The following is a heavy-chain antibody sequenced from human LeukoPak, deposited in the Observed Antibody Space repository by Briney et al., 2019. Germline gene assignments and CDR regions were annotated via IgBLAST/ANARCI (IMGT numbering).Heavy chain of an antibody. Sequence: GASVKVSCKASGYTFTGYYMHWVRQAPGQGLEWMGWISAYNGNTNYAQKLQGRVTMTTDTSTSTAYMELRSLRSDDTAVYYCARQYGSYSSFDYWGQGTLVTVSS. J-gene: IGHJ4*02. CDR2: ISAYNGNT. CDR3: ARQYGSYSSFDY. CDR1: GYTFTGYY. D-gene: IGHD1-26*01. V-gene: IGHV1-18*04.